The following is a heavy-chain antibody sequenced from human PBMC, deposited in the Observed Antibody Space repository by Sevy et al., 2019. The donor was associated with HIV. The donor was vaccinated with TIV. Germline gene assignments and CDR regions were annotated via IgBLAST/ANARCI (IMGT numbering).Heavy chain of an antibody. Sequence: GGSLRLSCAASRFTFSSYPMHWVRQAPGKGLEWVAVISYDGSNKYYADSVKGRFTISRDNSKNTLYLQMNSLRAEDTAVYYCARDGHGAAGRAHRLLRYFDWLLYPDSWGQGTLVTVSS. D-gene: IGHD3-9*01. CDR1: RFTFSSYP. CDR2: ISYDGSNK. V-gene: IGHV3-30-3*01. CDR3: ARDGHGAAGRAHRLLRYFDWLLYPDS. J-gene: IGHJ4*02.